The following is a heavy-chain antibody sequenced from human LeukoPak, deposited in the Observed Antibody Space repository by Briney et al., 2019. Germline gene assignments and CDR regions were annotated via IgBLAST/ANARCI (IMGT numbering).Heavy chain of an antibody. Sequence: SETLSLTCTVSGGSISSTNYYWAWIRQPPGKGLEWIGNIYYSGSTYYNPSLKSRVTISVDTSKNQFSLKLSSVTAADTAVYYCARQNSYYDSSGYYLDYWGQGTLVTVSS. CDR3: ARQNSYYDSSGYYLDY. CDR1: GGSISSTNYY. CDR2: IYYSGST. D-gene: IGHD3-22*01. V-gene: IGHV4-39*01. J-gene: IGHJ4*02.